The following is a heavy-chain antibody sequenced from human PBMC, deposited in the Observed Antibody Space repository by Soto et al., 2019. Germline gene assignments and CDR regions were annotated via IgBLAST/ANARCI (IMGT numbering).Heavy chain of an antibody. J-gene: IGHJ6*02. CDR1: GGSISSYY. CDR3: ARHVPYCSDTSHCAYGMDV. V-gene: IGHV4-59*08. D-gene: IGHD2-2*01. CDR2: SYYSGST. Sequence: QVQLQESGPGLVKPSETLSLTCTVSGGSISSYYWSWIRQPPGKGLEWIGYSYYSGSTNYNPSLKSRVTTSVDTSKTQFSLKLSSVTAADTAVYYCARHVPYCSDTSHCAYGMDVWGQGTTVTVSS.